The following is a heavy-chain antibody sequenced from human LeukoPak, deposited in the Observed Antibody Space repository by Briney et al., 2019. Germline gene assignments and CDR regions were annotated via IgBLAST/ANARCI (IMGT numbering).Heavy chain of an antibody. J-gene: IGHJ4*02. CDR2: INQDGSEK. CDR1: GFTFSSYW. D-gene: IGHD1-14*01. V-gene: IGHV3-7*01. Sequence: GGSLRLSCAASGFTFSSYWMSWVRQAPGKGLDWVANINQDGSEKYYVDSVKGRFTISRDDAKNSLYLQMNSLRAEDTAVYYCARDRLPEPYFDYWGQGTLVTVSS. CDR3: ARDRLPEPYFDY.